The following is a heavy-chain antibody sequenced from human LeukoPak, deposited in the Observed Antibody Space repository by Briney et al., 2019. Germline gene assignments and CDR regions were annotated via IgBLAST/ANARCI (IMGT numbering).Heavy chain of an antibody. CDR2: IWGDGGTK. Sequence: GGSLRLSRAASGFTFSSFGTHWVRPAPGKGVGWGAVIWGDGGTKKYADSVKGRVTISRDNSKNTLYLEMNSLRAEDTAVYYCARDQGGAPFVMWGQGTMVTVSS. CDR3: ARDQGGAPFVM. D-gene: IGHD3-16*01. J-gene: IGHJ3*02. V-gene: IGHV3-33*01. CDR1: GFTFSSFG.